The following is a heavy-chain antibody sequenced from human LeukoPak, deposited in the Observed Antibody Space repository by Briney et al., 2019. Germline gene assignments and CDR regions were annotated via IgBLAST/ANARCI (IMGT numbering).Heavy chain of an antibody. CDR1: GFIFSSYG. V-gene: IGHV3-30*02. CDR3: AKADYYYDSSGYSQLSFYFDY. J-gene: IGHJ4*02. Sequence: GGSLRLSCAASGFIFSSYGMHWVRQPPGKGLEWVAFIRYVGSNKYYADSVKGRSTISRDNSMNSLYLQINSQRANDTDAYYCAKADYYYDSSGYSQLSFYFDYWGQGTLVTVSS. CDR2: IRYVGSNK. D-gene: IGHD3-22*01.